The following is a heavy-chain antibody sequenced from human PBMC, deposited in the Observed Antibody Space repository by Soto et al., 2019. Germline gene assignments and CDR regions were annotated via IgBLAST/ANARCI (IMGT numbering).Heavy chain of an antibody. D-gene: IGHD6-6*01. V-gene: IGHV4-39*01. CDR3: ARSTIAPRLFMYPFDS. CDR2: IYYDGNT. Sequence: PSEALSRTCTVSGYTITSSRFYWGWMRTPPGKGLQCIGNIYYDGNTYYNPSLKSRVTISLDTSKNQFSLRLNSVTAADTAVYYCARSTIAPRLFMYPFDSWGQGTLVTVS. J-gene: IGHJ4*02. CDR1: GYTITSSRFY.